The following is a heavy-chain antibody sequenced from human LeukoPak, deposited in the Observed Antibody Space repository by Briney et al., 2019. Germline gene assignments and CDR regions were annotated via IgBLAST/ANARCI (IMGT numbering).Heavy chain of an antibody. CDR3: ARLVAAAARGFRHDAFDI. J-gene: IGHJ3*02. CDR2: IIPIFGTA. Sequence: SVKVSCKASGGTFSSYAISWVRQAPGQGLEWMGRIIPIFGTANYAQKFQGRVPIPPDESTGTAYMELSSLRSEETAVYYCARLVAAAARGFRHDAFDIWGQGTMVTVSS. D-gene: IGHD6-13*01. V-gene: IGHV1-69*01. CDR1: GGTFSSYA.